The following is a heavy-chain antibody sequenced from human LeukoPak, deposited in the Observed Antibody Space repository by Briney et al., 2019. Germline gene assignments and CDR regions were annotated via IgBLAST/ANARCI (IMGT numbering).Heavy chain of an antibody. Sequence: ASVKVSCTASGYTFTSYGISWMRQAPGQGLELMGWSSAYNGNTNYAQKLQGRVTMTTDTSTSTPYMELRSLRSDDTAAHYRGRDLSIVRGLRPYYFDYWAQGTLVTVSS. D-gene: IGHD3-10*01. J-gene: IGHJ4*02. CDR1: GYTFTSYG. CDR2: SSAYNGNT. V-gene: IGHV1-18*01. CDR3: GRDLSIVRGLRPYYFDY.